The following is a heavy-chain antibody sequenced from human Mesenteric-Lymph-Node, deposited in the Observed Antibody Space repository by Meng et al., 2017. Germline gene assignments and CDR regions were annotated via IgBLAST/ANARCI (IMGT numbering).Heavy chain of an antibody. CDR3: AREKYYYDSSGYPYYYGMDV. D-gene: IGHD3-22*01. CDR1: GGSISSYY. V-gene: IGHV4-4*07. J-gene: IGHJ6*02. Sequence: ETLSLTCTVSGGSISSYYWSWIRQPAGKGLEWIGSIYYSGSTYYNPSLKSRVTISVDTSKNQFSLKLSSVTAADTAVYYCAREKYYYDSSGYPYYYGMDVWGQGTTVTVSS. CDR2: IYYSGST.